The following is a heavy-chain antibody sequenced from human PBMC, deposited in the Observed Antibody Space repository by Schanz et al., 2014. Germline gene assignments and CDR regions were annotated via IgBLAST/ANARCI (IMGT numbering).Heavy chain of an antibody. CDR2: VSSYDTTV. CDR1: GFAFSNYA. Sequence: PLVEFGGGLVQPGGSLRLSCAASGFAFSNYAMNWVRQAPGKGLEWISYVSSYDTTVSYADSVKGRFTISRDNAKNSVYLQMNSLRVEDTAVYYCARYGFRKFGVVYGLAVWGQGTTVTVS. J-gene: IGHJ6*02. CDR3: ARYGFRKFGVVYGLAV. D-gene: IGHD3-3*01. V-gene: IGHV3-48*04.